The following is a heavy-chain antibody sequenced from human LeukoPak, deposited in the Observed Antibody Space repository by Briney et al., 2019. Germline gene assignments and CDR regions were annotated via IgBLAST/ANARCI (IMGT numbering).Heavy chain of an antibody. J-gene: IGHJ4*02. D-gene: IGHD4-17*01. CDR1: GFTVSSNY. Sequence: QPGGSLRLSCAASGFTVSSNYMSWVRQAPGKGLEWVSVIYSGGSTYYADSVKGRFTISRDNSKNTLYLQMNSLRAEDTAVYYCATDPDGDYDFDFWGQGTLVTVSS. CDR2: IYSGGST. CDR3: ATDPDGDYDFDF. V-gene: IGHV3-66*02.